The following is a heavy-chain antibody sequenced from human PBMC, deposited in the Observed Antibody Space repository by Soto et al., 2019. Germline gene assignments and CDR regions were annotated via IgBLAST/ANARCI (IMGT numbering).Heavy chain of an antibody. Sequence: ASVQVSCKAPRDTFTSYYINWVRQAPGQGLVWMGFITPHGGSTAYAQKFNGRVTLTRDTSASTGNMEASSLTPEVTAMYHCERSSGGNFGIIIEGIKWFAPWGQGALVTVFS. V-gene: IGHV1-46*01. CDR1: RDTFTSYY. CDR2: ITPHGGST. CDR3: ERSSGGNFGIIIEGIKWFAP. J-gene: IGHJ5*02. D-gene: IGHD1-26*01.